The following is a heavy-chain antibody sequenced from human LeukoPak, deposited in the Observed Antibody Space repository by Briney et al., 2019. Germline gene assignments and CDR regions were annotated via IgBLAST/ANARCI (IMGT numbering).Heavy chain of an antibody. Sequence: PGGSLRLSCAASGFTFDDYAMHWVRQAPGKGLEWVSGISWNSGSIGYADSVKGRFTISRDNAKNSLYLQMNSLRAEDTALYYCAKVRDGSFDYWGQGTLVTVSS. CDR2: ISWNSGSI. D-gene: IGHD1-26*01. CDR3: AKVRDGSFDY. J-gene: IGHJ4*02. CDR1: GFTFDDYA. V-gene: IGHV3-9*01.